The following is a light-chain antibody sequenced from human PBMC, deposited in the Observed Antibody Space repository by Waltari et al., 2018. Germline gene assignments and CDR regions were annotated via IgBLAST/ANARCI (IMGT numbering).Light chain of an antibody. Sequence: QSVLTQPPSVSGAPGQRVTISCTGSRSNIGTGSDVHWYQHIPGKAPKLLIFRDNRRPSGVPDRFSASKSGTSASLAITGLQAEDEGDYYCQSYDGSLIAVVFGGGTKLTVL. CDR1: RSNIGTGSD. CDR2: RDN. J-gene: IGLJ2*01. V-gene: IGLV1-40*01. CDR3: QSYDGSLIAVV.